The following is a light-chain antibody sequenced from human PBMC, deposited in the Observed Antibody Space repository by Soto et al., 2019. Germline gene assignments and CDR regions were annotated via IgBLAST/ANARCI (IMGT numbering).Light chain of an antibody. CDR2: EVS. CDR3: SSYTSSHTLV. CDR1: ISDVGGYNY. V-gene: IGLV2-14*01. J-gene: IGLJ1*01. Sequence: QSALAQPSSLSGSPGQSITISCTGTISDVGGYNYVSWYQQHPGKAPKLMIYEVSNRPSGVSNRFSGSKSGSTASLTISGLQAEDEADYYCSSYTSSHTLVFGTGTKVTVL.